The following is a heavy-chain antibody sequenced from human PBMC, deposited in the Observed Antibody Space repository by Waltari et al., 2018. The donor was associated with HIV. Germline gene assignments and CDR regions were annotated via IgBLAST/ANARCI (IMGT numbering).Heavy chain of an antibody. D-gene: IGHD6-19*01. J-gene: IGHJ5*02. V-gene: IGHV4-31*03. CDR3: ARDRENSSGWYWFDP. Sequence: QVQLQESGPGLVKPSQTLSLTCTVSGGSISSGGYYWSWIRQHPGKGLEWICDNYDSWSTYYNPSLKSRVTISVDTSKNQFSLKLSSVTAADTAVYYCARDRENSSGWYWFDPWGQGTLVTVSS. CDR2: NYDSWST. CDR1: GGSISSGGYY.